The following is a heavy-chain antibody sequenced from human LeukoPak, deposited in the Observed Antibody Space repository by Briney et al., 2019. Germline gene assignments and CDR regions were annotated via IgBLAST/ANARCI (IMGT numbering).Heavy chain of an antibody. CDR1: GYTFTSYD. D-gene: IGHD3-10*01. CDR3: AREDRGVLIVDY. Sequence: ASVKVSCKASGYTFTSYDINGVRQATGQGLEWMGWMNPNSGNTGYAQKFQGRVTMARNTSISTAYMELSSLRSEDTAVYYCAREDRGVLIVDYWGQGTLVTVSS. CDR2: MNPNSGNT. J-gene: IGHJ4*02. V-gene: IGHV1-8*01.